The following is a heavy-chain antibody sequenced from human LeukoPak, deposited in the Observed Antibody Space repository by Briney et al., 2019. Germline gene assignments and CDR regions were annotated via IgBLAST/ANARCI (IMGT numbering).Heavy chain of an antibody. CDR2: ISRSGGST. J-gene: IGHJ6*02. D-gene: IGHD6-19*01. CDR3: ARDHGLYSSGWYGYYGMDV. V-gene: IGHV3-23*01. Sequence: QPGGSLRVSCAASGFTFSSYAMSWVRQAPGKGLEWVSAISRSGGSTYYADSVKGRFTISRDNSKNTLYLQMNSLRTEDTAVYYCARDHGLYSSGWYGYYGMDVWGQGTTVTVSS. CDR1: GFTFSSYA.